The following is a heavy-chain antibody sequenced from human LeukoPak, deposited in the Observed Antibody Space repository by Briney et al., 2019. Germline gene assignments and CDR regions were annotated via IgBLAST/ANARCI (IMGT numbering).Heavy chain of an antibody. Sequence: PSETLSLTCTVSGGSISSSSYYWGWIRQPPGKGLEWIGSIYYSGSTYYNPSLKSRVTISVDTSKNQFSLKLSSVTAADTAVYYCATEIRIAAAGTGDHWGQGTLVTVSS. CDR2: IYYSGST. J-gene: IGHJ4*02. V-gene: IGHV4-39*07. CDR1: GGSISSSSYY. D-gene: IGHD6-13*01. CDR3: ATEIRIAAAGTGDH.